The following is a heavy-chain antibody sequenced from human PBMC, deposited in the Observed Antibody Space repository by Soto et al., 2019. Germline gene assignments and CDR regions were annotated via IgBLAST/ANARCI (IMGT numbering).Heavy chain of an antibody. D-gene: IGHD6-19*01. CDR2: FDPEDGET. J-gene: IGHJ6*02. CDR1: GYTLTELS. Sequence: ASVKVSCKVSGYTLTELSMHWVRQAPGKGLEWMGGFDPEDGETIYAQKFQGRVTMTEDTSTDTAYMELSSLRSEDTAVYYCAVAGAVYYYYGMDVWGQGTTVTVSS. V-gene: IGHV1-24*01. CDR3: AVAGAVYYYYGMDV.